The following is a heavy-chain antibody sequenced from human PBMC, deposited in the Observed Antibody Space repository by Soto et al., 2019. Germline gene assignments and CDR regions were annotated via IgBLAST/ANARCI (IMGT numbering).Heavy chain of an antibody. CDR2: IWYDGSNK. Sequence: GGSLRLSCATSGFPFSSYNMNWVRQAPGKGLEWVAVIWYDGSNKYYPDSVKGRFTISRDNSKNTLYLKMNSLRAEDTAVYYCARVGRPNYYYYYMDVWGKGTTVTVSS. CDR1: GFPFSSYN. CDR3: ARVGRPNYYYYYMDV. V-gene: IGHV3-33*08. J-gene: IGHJ6*03.